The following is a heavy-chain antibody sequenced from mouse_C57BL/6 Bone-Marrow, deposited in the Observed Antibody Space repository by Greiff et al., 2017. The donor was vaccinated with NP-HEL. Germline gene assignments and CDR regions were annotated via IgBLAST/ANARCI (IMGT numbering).Heavy chain of an antibody. D-gene: IGHD2-5*01. CDR2: IWSGGST. CDR1: GFSLTSYG. J-gene: IGHJ3*01. CDR3: ARSYYSNYHVPWFAY. V-gene: IGHV2-2*01. Sequence: QVQLKESGPGLVQPSQSLSITCTVSGFSLTSYGVHWVRQSPGKGLEWLGVIWSGGSTDYNAAFISRLSISKDNSKSQVFFKMNSLQADDTAIYYGARSYYSNYHVPWFAYWGQGTLVTVSA.